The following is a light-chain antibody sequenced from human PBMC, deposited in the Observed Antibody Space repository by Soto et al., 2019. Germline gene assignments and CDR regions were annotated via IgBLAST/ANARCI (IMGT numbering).Light chain of an antibody. V-gene: IGKV1-39*01. CDR3: QQSYSTPRT. J-gene: IGKJ1*01. Sequence: IQVTQAPSSLSASVGDRVTITCRTSQDIRNDLGWYQHKPGRAPKLLIYAASSLQSGVPSRFSGSGSGTDFTLTISSLQPEDFTTYFCQQSYSTPRTFGQGTKVDIK. CDR1: QDIRND. CDR2: AAS.